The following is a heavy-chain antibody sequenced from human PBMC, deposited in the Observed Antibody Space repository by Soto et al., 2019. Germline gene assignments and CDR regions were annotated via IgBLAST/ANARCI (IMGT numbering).Heavy chain of an antibody. CDR2: IYYNGNT. V-gene: IGHV4-59*11. D-gene: IGHD7-27*01. CDR1: GGSISNHY. Sequence: QVQLQESGPGLVKPSETLSLTCTVSGGSISNHYWSWIRQPPGKGLEWIGYIYYNGNTNYNPSLKSRVTMSVEPSKNQFPLKLSSVTAADTAVYYCARSNWYSEYWGQGTLVTVSS. CDR3: ARSNWYSEY. J-gene: IGHJ4*02.